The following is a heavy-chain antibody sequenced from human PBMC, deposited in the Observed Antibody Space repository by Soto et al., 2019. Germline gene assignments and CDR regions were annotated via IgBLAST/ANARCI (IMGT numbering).Heavy chain of an antibody. Sequence: PSETLSLTCTVSGDSIGTTHSYWAWIRQSPGKGLEWIGNIHYSGSTYYMPSLRSRVTISVDTSKNQFSLKLSSVTAADTAVYYCARPRLDGDYPYWYFDLWGRGTLVTVSS. CDR3: ARPRLDGDYPYWYFDL. D-gene: IGHD4-17*01. CDR2: IHYSGST. J-gene: IGHJ2*01. CDR1: GDSIGTTHSY. V-gene: IGHV4-39*01.